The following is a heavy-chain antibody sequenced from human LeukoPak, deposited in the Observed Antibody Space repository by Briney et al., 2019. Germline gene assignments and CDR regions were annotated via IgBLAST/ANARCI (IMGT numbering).Heavy chain of an antibody. CDR2: INHSGST. V-gene: IGHV4-34*01. CDR3: ARDRPLTLYYDILTGHPEGDHYGMDV. CDR1: GGSFSGYY. Sequence: PSETLSLTCAVYGGSFSGYYWSWIRQPPGKGLEWIGEINHSGSTNYNPSLKSRVTISVDTSKNQFSLKLSSVTAADTAVYYRARDRPLTLYYDILTGHPEGDHYGMDVWGQGTTVTVSS. J-gene: IGHJ6*02. D-gene: IGHD3-9*01.